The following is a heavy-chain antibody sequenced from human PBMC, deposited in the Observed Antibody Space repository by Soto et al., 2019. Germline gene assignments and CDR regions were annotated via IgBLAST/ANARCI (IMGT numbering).Heavy chain of an antibody. CDR1: GGSISSYY. J-gene: IGHJ4*02. V-gene: IGHV4-59*01. CDR3: AYGDSRGPFDS. D-gene: IGHD4-17*01. CDR2: IYNSGST. Sequence: QVQLQESGPGLVRPSETLSLTCTVSGGSISSYYWSWLRQPPGKGLEWIGYIYNSGSTNYNPSLKSRVTISVDTSKNQFSLNLSSVTAADTAVYYCAYGDSRGPFDSWGQGTLVTVSS.